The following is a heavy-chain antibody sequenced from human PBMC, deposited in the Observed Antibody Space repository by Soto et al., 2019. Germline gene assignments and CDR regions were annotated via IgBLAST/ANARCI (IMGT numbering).Heavy chain of an antibody. Sequence: ASVKVSCKASGYTFTGYYMHWVRQAPGQGLEWMGWINPNSGGTNYAQKFQGRVTMTRDTSISTACMELSRLRSDDTAVYYCAREDEYPYYYYGMDVWGQGTTVTVSS. CDR3: AREDEYPYYYYGMDV. V-gene: IGHV1-2*02. D-gene: IGHD2-2*01. CDR1: GYTFTGYY. CDR2: INPNSGGT. J-gene: IGHJ6*02.